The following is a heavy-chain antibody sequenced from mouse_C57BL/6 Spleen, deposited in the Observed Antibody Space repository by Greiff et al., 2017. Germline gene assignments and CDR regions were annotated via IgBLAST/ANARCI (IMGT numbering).Heavy chain of an antibody. CDR1: GFNIKDYY. J-gene: IGHJ1*03. CDR3: ANYGSSRYFDV. V-gene: IGHV14-2*01. Sequence: EVQLQQSGAELVKPGASVKLSCTASGFNIKDYYMNWVKQRTEQGLEWIGRIDPEDGETKYDPKFQGKATITADKSSTTAYLQLSSLTSEDTAVYYCANYGSSRYFDVWGTGTTVTVSS. CDR2: IDPEDGET. D-gene: IGHD1-1*01.